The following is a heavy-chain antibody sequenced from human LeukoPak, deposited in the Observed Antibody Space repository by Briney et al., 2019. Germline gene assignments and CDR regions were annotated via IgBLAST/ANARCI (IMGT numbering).Heavy chain of an antibody. D-gene: IGHD3-22*01. CDR2: ISRSSSYR. V-gene: IGHV3-21*01. J-gene: IGHJ4*02. Sequence: GGSLRLSCVASGFTFSSHSINWVRQAPGKGLEWVSSISRSSSYRYYADSVKGGFTISRDNAKTSLYLQMNSLRAEDTAVYYCGREDYDSSASDDWGQGTLVTVSS. CDR3: GREDYDSSASDD. CDR1: GFTFSSHS.